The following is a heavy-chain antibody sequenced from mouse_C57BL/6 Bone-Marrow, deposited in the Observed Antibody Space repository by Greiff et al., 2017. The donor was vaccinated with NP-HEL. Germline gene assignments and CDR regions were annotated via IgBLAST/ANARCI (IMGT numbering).Heavy chain of an antibody. V-gene: IGHV1-69*01. CDR2: IDPSDSYT. J-gene: IGHJ3*01. CDR3: ARGAY. Sequence: VQLQQSGAELVMPGASVKLSCKASGYTFTSYWMHWVKQRPGQGLEWIGEIDPSDSYTNYNQKFKGKSTLTVDKSSSTAYMQLSRLNSEDSAVYFCARGAYWGQGTLVNVSA. CDR1: GYTFTSYW.